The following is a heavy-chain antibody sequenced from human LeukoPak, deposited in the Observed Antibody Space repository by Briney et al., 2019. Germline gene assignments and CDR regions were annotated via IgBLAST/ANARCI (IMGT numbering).Heavy chain of an antibody. J-gene: IGHJ4*02. CDR1: GFTFSGCA. CDR3: AKSYGDYLGYFDS. V-gene: IGHV3-23*01. D-gene: IGHD4-17*01. Sequence: GGSLRLSCAASGFTFSGCAMSWVRQAPGKGLEWVSGISDGGGTTNYADAVKGRFTISRDKSKNTLFLQMNSLRAEDTAVYYCAKSYGDYLGYFDSWGQGTLVTVSS. CDR2: ISDGGGTT.